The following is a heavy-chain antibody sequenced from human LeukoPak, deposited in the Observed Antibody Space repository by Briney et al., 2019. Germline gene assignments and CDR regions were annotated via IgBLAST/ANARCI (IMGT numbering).Heavy chain of an antibody. Sequence: SETLSLTCAVYGGSFSNYYWSWIRQPPGKGLEWIGEINHSGSTNYNPSLKSRVTISVDTSKNQFSLKLGSVTAADTAMYYCARVWDYWGQGTLVTVSS. V-gene: IGHV4-34*01. J-gene: IGHJ4*02. CDR1: GGSFSNYY. CDR3: ARVWDY. CDR2: INHSGST.